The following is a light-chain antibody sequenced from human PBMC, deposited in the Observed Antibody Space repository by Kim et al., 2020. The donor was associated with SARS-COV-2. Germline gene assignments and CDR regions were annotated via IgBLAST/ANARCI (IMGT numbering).Light chain of an antibody. CDR2: YDS. Sequence: APGKTARIACGGNNMGSKSVHWYQQKPGQAPVLVIYYDSDRPSGIPERFSGSNSGNTATLTISRVEAGDEADYYCQVWDSSSDHVVFGGGTKLTV. J-gene: IGLJ2*01. CDR1: NMGSKS. CDR3: QVWDSSSDHVV. V-gene: IGLV3-21*04.